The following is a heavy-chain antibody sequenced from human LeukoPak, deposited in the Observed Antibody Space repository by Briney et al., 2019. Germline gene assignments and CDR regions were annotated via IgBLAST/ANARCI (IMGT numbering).Heavy chain of an antibody. CDR3: ARHGLEGCRGGMCYRSFHYYGMDV. CDR2: IFPGDFEL. CDR1: GYSFTDYW. D-gene: IGHD2-15*01. J-gene: IGHJ6*02. V-gene: IGHV5-51*01. Sequence: GESLKISCMGSGYSFTDYWIGWVRQMPGKGLEWMGIIFPGDFELKYSPSFQGQVIISVDKSIDTAYLQWSSLQASDTAMYYCARHGLEGCRGGMCYRSFHYYGMDVWGQGTTVTVSS.